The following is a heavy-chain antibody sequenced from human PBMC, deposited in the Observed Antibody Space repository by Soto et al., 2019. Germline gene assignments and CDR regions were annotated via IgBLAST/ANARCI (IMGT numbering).Heavy chain of an antibody. Sequence: GASVKVSCKASGGTFSSYAISWVRQAPGQGLEWMGGINAGNGNTNYSQKFQGRVTITRDTSASTAYMELSSLRSEDTAVYYCARGDYYDIHDYWGQGTLVTVSS. V-gene: IGHV1-3*01. CDR1: GGTFSSYA. J-gene: IGHJ4*02. CDR2: INAGNGNT. CDR3: ARGDYYDIHDY. D-gene: IGHD3-22*01.